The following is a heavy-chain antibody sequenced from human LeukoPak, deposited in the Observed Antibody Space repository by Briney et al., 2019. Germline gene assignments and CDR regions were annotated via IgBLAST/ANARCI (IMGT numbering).Heavy chain of an antibody. CDR2: ISSSGSTI. D-gene: IGHD3-22*01. Sequence: PGGSLRLSCAASGFTFSDYYMGWIRQAPGKGLEWVSYISSSGSTIYYADSVKGRFTISRDNAKNSLYLQMNSLRAEDTAVYYCARGGRYYDSSGYYPRPNYYYYYMDVWGKGTTVTISS. CDR3: ARGGRYYDSSGYYPRPNYYYYYMDV. CDR1: GFTFSDYY. J-gene: IGHJ6*03. V-gene: IGHV3-11*01.